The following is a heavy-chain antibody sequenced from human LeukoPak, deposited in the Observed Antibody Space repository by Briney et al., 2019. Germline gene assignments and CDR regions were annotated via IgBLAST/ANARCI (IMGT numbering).Heavy chain of an antibody. CDR1: GASISSYY. Sequence: MPSETLSLTCTVSGASISSYYWSWIRQPPGKGLEWIGYIYYSRSTNYNPSLKSRVTISIDTSKNQFSLRLSSVTAADTAVYYCARSPSRSGASGFDYWGQGTLVTVSS. CDR2: IYYSRST. D-gene: IGHD3-10*01. CDR3: ARSPSRSGASGFDY. V-gene: IGHV4-59*01. J-gene: IGHJ4*02.